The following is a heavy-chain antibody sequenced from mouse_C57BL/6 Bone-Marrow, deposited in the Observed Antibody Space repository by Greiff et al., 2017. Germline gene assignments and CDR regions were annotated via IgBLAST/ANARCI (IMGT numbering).Heavy chain of an antibody. CDR3: TPIRNGDWYFDV. CDR2: IYPGNSDT. J-gene: IGHJ1*03. V-gene: IGHV1-5*01. Sequence: EVKLMESGTVLARPGASVKMSCKTSGYTFTSYWMHWVKQRPGQGLEWIGAIYPGNSDTSYNQKFKGKAKLTAVTSASTAYMELSSLTNEDSAVYYCTPIRNGDWYFDVWGTGTTVTVTP. CDR1: GYTFTSYW.